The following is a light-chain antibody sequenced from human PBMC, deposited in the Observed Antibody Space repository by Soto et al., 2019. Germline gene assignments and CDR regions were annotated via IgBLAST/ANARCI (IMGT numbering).Light chain of an antibody. V-gene: IGKV1-5*03. CDR1: QGISRW. J-gene: IGKJ1*01. CDR2: KAS. CDR3: QQYDRYSRT. Sequence: IQLTQSPSTLSASVGDRVSITCRASQGISRWLAWYQHKPGKAPNLLIYKASVLESGVPSRFSGSGSGTEFTLTLTRLEPDDFASYFCQQYDRYSRTFGQGTKVEI.